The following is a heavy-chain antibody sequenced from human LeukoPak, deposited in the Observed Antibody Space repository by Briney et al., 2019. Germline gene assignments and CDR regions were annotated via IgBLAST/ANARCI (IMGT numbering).Heavy chain of an antibody. D-gene: IGHD1-26*01. V-gene: IGHV3-30*03. Sequence: PGGSLRLSCAASGFTFSSYSMNWVRQAPGKGLEWVAVISYDGSNKYYADSVKGRFTISRDNSKNTLYLQMNSLRAEDTAVYYCAREIGRGSYHHWGQGTLVTVSS. J-gene: IGHJ5*02. CDR1: GFTFSSYS. CDR3: AREIGRGSYHH. CDR2: ISYDGSNK.